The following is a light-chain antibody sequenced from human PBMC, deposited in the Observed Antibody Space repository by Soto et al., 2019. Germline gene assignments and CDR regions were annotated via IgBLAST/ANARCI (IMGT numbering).Light chain of an antibody. CDR1: SSDVGGYNY. J-gene: IGLJ3*02. Sequence: QSVLTQPRSVSGSPGQSVTISCTGTSSDVGGYNYVSWYQQHPGKAPKVMIYDVGKRPSGVPDRFSGSKSGNTASLTISGLQAEDEADYYCCSYAGSFWVFGGGTKVTVL. CDR3: CSYAGSFWV. CDR2: DVG. V-gene: IGLV2-11*01.